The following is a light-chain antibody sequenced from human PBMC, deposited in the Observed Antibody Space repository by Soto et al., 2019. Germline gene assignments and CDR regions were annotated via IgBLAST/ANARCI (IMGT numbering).Light chain of an antibody. V-gene: IGKV1-5*01. CDR1: PSISSW. J-gene: IGKJ1*01. CDR3: QQYSSYSRT. CDR2: DAS. Sequence: DIQMTQSPSTLSASVGDRATITCRASPSISSWLAWYQQKPGKAPELLIYDASSLESGVPSRFSGSGSGTEFTLTISSLQPDDFATYYCQQYSSYSRTFGQGTKVDIK.